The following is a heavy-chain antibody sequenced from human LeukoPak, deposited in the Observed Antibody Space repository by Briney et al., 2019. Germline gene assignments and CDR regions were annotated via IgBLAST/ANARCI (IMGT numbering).Heavy chain of an antibody. J-gene: IGHJ4*02. CDR2: IYYSGST. CDR3: VRQGGWGGAASLIEF. D-gene: IGHD2-15*01. V-gene: IGHV4-59*08. Sequence: SETLSLTCTVSGGSISSYFWTWIRQPPGKGLEWIGYIYYSGSTNYNPSLKSRVTISVDTSKNQFSLKLSSVTPSDTAMYYCVRQGGWGGAASLIEFWGQGTLVTVSS. CDR1: GGSISSYF.